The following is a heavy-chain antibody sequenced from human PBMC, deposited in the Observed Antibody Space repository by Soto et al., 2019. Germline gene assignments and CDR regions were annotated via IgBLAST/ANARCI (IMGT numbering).Heavy chain of an antibody. D-gene: IGHD2-8*01. Sequence: QVQLVQSGDEVRKPGSSVKVSCKASGYIFVNYGIAWVRQAPGQGLEWMGWISPYSGNTHYASKVQGRLTMTTDTTTTTAYMNLGSLTSNGTTVDYSAMVYNSVTPTPQDVWGQGTTVTVSS. CDR1: GYIFVNYG. J-gene: IGHJ6*02. CDR2: ISPYSGNT. CDR3: AMVYNSVTPTPQDV. V-gene: IGHV1-18*01.